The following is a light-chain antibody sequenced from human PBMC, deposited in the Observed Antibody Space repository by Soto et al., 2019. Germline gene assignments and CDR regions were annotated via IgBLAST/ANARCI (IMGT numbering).Light chain of an antibody. CDR3: QQYGSSLP. J-gene: IGKJ5*01. CDR2: GAS. CDR1: QSLSSIY. Sequence: EIVLTQSPATLSLSPGQGATLSCSASQSLSSIYLAWYQQKPGQAPRLLICGASSRATGIPDRFSGSGFGTDFTLTIRRLEPEGFAVYYCQQYGSSLPFGQGTRLEI. V-gene: IGKV3-20*01.